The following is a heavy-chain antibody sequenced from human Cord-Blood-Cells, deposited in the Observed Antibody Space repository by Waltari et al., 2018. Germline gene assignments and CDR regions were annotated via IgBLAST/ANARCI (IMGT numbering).Heavy chain of an antibody. D-gene: IGHD2-2*01. CDR1: GYTFTGYY. CDR2: INPNSGGT. J-gene: IGHJ6*02. V-gene: IGHV1-2*02. Sequence: QVQLVQSGAEVQKPGASVQVSCKASGYTFTGYYMPWVRQAPGQGREWMGWINPNSGGTNYAQKFQGRVTMTRDTSISTAYMELSRLRSDDTAVYYCARVSSTSRFGDVWGQGTTVTVSS. CDR3: ARVSSTSRFGDV.